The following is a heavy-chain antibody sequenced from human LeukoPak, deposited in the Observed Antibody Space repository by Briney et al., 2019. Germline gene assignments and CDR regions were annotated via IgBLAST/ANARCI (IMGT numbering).Heavy chain of an antibody. CDR1: GFTFSSYE. Sequence: GGSLRLSCAASGFTFSSYEMNWVRQAPGKGLEWVSYISSSGSTIYYADSVKGRFTISRDNAKNSLYLQMNSLRAEDTAVYYCARDGDYGLRSAYWGQGTLVTVSS. V-gene: IGHV3-48*03. J-gene: IGHJ4*02. CDR2: ISSSGSTI. D-gene: IGHD4-17*01. CDR3: ARDGDYGLRSAY.